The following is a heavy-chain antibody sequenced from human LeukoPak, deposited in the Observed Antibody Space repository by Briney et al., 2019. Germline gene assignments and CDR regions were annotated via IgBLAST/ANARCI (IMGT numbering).Heavy chain of an antibody. CDR2: INPNSGGP. J-gene: IGHJ4*02. V-gene: IGHV1-2*02. Sequence: ASVKVSCKASGYTFTDYYIHWVRQAPGQGLEWMGWINPNSGGPNYAQKFQGRVTMTRDTSISTAYMELSRLRSDDTAVYYCARDPRGYNIDYWGQGTLVTVSS. D-gene: IGHD5-18*01. CDR3: ARDPRGYNIDY. CDR1: GYTFTDYY.